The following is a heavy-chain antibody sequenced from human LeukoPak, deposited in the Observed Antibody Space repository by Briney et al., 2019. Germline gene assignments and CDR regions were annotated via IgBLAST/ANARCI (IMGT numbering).Heavy chain of an antibody. CDR2: IYYSGSA. D-gene: IGHD6-25*01. CDR3: ARAGGVKTAALDLDY. Sequence: SETLSLTCTVSGGSISDYSWSWIRQPPGKGLEWIGNIYYSGSAYHNPSLKSRVTISRDTSKNQFSLKLTSVTTADTAVYYCARAGGVKTAALDLDYWGQGTLVTVPS. J-gene: IGHJ4*02. CDR1: GGSISDYS. V-gene: IGHV4-59*01.